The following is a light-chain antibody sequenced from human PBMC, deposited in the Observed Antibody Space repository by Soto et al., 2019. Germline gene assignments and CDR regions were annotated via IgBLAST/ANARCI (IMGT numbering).Light chain of an antibody. CDR1: SSDIGGSTY. J-gene: IGLJ1*01. V-gene: IGLV2-14*03. CDR2: GVN. CDR3: YSSRSSSSTFYV. Sequence: QSALTQPASVSGSPGQSITISCAGTSSDIGGSTYVSWYQQHPGKAPKLMIYGVNNRPSGVSNRFSGSKSGNTASLTISGGQAEDEADYFCYSSRSSSSTFYVFGTGTKLTVL.